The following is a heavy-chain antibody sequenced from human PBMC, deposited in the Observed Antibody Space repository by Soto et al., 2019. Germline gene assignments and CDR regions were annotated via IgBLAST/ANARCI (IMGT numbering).Heavy chain of an antibody. Sequence: QLQLQESGSGLVKPSQTLSLTCAVSGGSISSGGYSWSWIRQPPGKGLEWIGYIYHSGSTYYNPCLTPRVTISVDTIRNHFSLELGSVTGAGTAVYYCARGLGGYVTVGFGEFYYYGMAVSGRGTTVTVSS. D-gene: IGHD3-10*01. J-gene: IGHJ6*02. CDR2: IYHSGST. CDR1: GGSISSGGYS. CDR3: ARGLGGYVTVGFGEFYYYGMAV. V-gene: IGHV4-30-2*01.